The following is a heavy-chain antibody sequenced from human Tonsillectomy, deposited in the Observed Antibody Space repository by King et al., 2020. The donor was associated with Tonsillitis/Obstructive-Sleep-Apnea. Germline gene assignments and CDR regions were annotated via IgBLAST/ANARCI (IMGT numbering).Heavy chain of an antibody. D-gene: IGHD6-25*01. CDR1: GYTFTGYY. CDR2: MNPNSGAT. Sequence: QLVQSGVEVKKPGASVKVSCKASGYTFTGYYIHWVRQAPGQGLEWMGWMNPNSGATNYAQKFQGRVTMTRDTSINTAYMELSRLRSDDTAANCCARGGTATTPIQFGPWGQGTLVPASS. J-gene: IGHJ5*02. V-gene: IGHV1-2*02. CDR3: ARGGTATTPIQFGP.